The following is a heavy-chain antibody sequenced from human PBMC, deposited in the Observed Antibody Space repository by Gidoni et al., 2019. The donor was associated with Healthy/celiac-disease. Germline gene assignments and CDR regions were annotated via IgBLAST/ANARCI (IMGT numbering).Heavy chain of an antibody. Sequence: QVQLQESGPGLVTPSQTLSLTCTVSGGSLRSGDYYWSWIRQPPGKGLEWIGYIYYSGSTYYNPSLKSRVTISVDTSKNQFSLKLSSVTAADTAVYYCARRENYGDHSLSFDYWGQGTLVTVSS. J-gene: IGHJ4*02. CDR3: ARRENYGDHSLSFDY. D-gene: IGHD4-17*01. CDR1: GGSLRSGDYY. V-gene: IGHV4-30-4*01. CDR2: IYYSGST.